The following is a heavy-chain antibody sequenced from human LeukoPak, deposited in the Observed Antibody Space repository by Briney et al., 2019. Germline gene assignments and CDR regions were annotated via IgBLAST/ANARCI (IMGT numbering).Heavy chain of an antibody. CDR3: ARGGSEQLAPPFDS. D-gene: IGHD6-13*01. CDR1: GYIFTDYY. Sequence: ASVKVSCKASGYIFTDYYIYWVRQAPGQGLEWMGWINPHSGATNYAQRFQGRVTMTRDTSTSTAYMELSSLRSGDTALYYCARGGSEQLAPPFDSWGQGTLVTVSS. CDR2: INPHSGAT. V-gene: IGHV1-2*02. J-gene: IGHJ4*02.